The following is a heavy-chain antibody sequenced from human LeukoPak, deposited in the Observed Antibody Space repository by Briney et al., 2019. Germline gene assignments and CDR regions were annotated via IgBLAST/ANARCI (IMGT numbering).Heavy chain of an antibody. Sequence: GGSLRLSCAASGFTFSSYSMNWVRQAPGKGLEWVAVISYDGSNKYYADSVKGRFTISRDNSKNTLYLQMNSLRAEDTAVYYCARDAVTTDYYYYYYMDVWGKGTTVTVSS. J-gene: IGHJ6*03. V-gene: IGHV3-30*03. D-gene: IGHD4-11*01. CDR1: GFTFSSYS. CDR3: ARDAVTTDYYYYYYMDV. CDR2: ISYDGSNK.